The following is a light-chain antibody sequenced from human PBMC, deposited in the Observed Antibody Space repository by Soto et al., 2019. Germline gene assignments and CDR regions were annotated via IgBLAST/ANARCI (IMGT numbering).Light chain of an antibody. CDR2: VNSDGSH. J-gene: IGLJ3*02. CDR3: QTWGTGIVV. CDR1: SGHSSYA. Sequence: QLVLTQSPSASASLGASVKLTCTLSSGHSSYAIAWHQQQPEKCPRFLMKVNSDGSHNKGGGIPDRFSGSSSGAERSLTISSLQSEDEADYYCQTWGTGIVVFGGGTKLTVL. V-gene: IGLV4-69*01.